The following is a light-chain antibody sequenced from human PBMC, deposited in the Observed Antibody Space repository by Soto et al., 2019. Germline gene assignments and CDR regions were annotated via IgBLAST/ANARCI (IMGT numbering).Light chain of an antibody. Sequence: DIQMTQSPSSLSASVRDRVTITCRASQGISNYLAWYQQKPGKVPKLLIYAASTLQSGVPSRVSGSGSGTEFTLTISSLQPEDVATYYCQKYDSAPWTFGQGTKVEIK. CDR3: QKYDSAPWT. J-gene: IGKJ1*01. V-gene: IGKV1-27*01. CDR2: AAS. CDR1: QGISNY.